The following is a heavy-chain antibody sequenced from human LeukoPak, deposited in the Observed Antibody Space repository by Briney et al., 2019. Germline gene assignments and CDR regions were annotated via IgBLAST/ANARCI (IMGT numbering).Heavy chain of an antibody. D-gene: IGHD1-26*01. CDR1: GYTLTELS. CDR2: FDPEDGET. CDR3: ATGQGGWELPDYFDY. Sequence: ASVTVSCKVSGYTLTELSMHWVRQAPGKGLERMGGFDPEDGETIYAQKFQGRVTMTEDTSTDTAYMELSSLRSEDTAVYYCATGQGGWELPDYFDYWGQGTLVTVSS. V-gene: IGHV1-24*01. J-gene: IGHJ4*02.